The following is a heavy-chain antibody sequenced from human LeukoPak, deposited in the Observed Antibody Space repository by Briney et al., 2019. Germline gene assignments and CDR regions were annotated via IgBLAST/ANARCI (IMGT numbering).Heavy chain of an antibody. D-gene: IGHD1-26*01. CDR1: GFTFSDYY. CDR2: ISDSSDTM. V-gene: IGHV3-11*04. CDR3: ARDLIVGTTIRYYFDY. Sequence: PGGSLRLSCAASGFTFSDYYMSWIRQAPGKGLEWVSYISDSSDTMYYADSVKGRFTISRDNAKNSLYLQMNSLRAEDTAVYYCARDLIVGTTIRYYFDYWGQGTLVTVSS. J-gene: IGHJ4*02.